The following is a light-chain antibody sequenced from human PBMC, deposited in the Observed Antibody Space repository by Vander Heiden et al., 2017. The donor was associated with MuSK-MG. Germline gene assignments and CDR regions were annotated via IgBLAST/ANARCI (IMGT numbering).Light chain of an antibody. CDR3: YSLDSSGNQRV. V-gene: IGLV3-10*01. J-gene: IGLJ3*02. CDR2: DDS. CDR1: ALPTKY. Sequence: SYDLTQPPSVSVSPGPTARITCSGDALPTKYVYGYQQKSGQAHALVIYDDSTSHSGIPERFCGSSSGTMDTLTISGAQVEDEADYYCYSLDSSGNQRVFGGGTKLTVL.